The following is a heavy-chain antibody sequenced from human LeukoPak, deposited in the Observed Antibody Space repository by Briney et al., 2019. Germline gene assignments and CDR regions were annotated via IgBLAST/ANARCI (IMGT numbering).Heavy chain of an antibody. D-gene: IGHD3-9*01. Sequence: PSGTLSLTCAVYGGYFSGNYWSWSRQPPGKGLEWIGEINHSGSTNYNPSLKSRVTISVDTSKNQFSLKLSSVTAADTAVYYCARGYRLYDILTGYYKGPLDYWGQGTLVTVSS. J-gene: IGHJ4*02. V-gene: IGHV4-34*01. CDR1: GGYFSGNY. CDR3: ARGYRLYDILTGYYKGPLDY. CDR2: INHSGST.